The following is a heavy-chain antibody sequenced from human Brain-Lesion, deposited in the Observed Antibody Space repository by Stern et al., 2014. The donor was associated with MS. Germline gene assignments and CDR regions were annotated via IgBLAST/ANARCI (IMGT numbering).Heavy chain of an antibody. CDR3: ARRGDSSSSGFDY. Sequence: EVPPVQSGAEVKKPGESLKISCKGSGYRVTSNWIGWVRQMPGKGLEWMAIIWPGDSDTRYSPSFQGQVTISADKSISTAYLQWSSLQASDTAMYYCARRGDSSSSGFDYWGQGTLVIVSS. D-gene: IGHD6-6*01. J-gene: IGHJ4*02. V-gene: IGHV5-51*01. CDR1: GYRVTSNW. CDR2: IWPGDSDT.